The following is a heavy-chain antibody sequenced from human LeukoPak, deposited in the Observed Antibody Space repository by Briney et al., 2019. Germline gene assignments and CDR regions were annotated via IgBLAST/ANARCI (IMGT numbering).Heavy chain of an antibody. CDR3: ARDSAPATGLSLDY. CDR2: VNNNNGGT. V-gene: IGHV1-2*02. J-gene: IGHJ4*02. Sequence: ASVKVSCKASGYTFIDFYVHWFRQAPGQGREWVGEVNNNNGGTKYAQKLQGRVTLTRDTSIRTAYLELSGLRSDDTAVYYCARDSAPATGLSLDYWGQGTLVTVSS. D-gene: IGHD2-2*01. CDR1: GYTFIDFY.